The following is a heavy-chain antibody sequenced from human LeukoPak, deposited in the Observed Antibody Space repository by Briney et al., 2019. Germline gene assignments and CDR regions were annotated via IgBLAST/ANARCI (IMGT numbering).Heavy chain of an antibody. CDR3: ARPGADCGSAGCYTYPYYGLDV. D-gene: IGHD2-2*02. V-gene: IGHV1-18*01. Sequence: GASVTVSRTASGYSFSGHGITWVRQAPGQGLEWMGWISAYNGNTKYAQNLQGRVTMTTDISTSTAYMELRSLRSDDTAVYYCARPGADCGSAGCYTYPYYGLDVWGQGTTVTVSS. CDR1: GYSFSGHG. J-gene: IGHJ6*02. CDR2: ISAYNGNT.